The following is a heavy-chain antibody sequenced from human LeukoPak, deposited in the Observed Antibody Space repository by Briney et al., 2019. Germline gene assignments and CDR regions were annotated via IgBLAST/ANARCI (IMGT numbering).Heavy chain of an antibody. Sequence: ASVKVSCKPSGGTFNNSAISWVRQAPGQGLEWLGGIMTLFGTAGYAQKFQGRVTITKDESTITVYLELTSLTSDDTAVYYCARDVHGDYGSGWFDPWGQGTLVSVSS. J-gene: IGHJ5*02. D-gene: IGHD4-17*01. CDR1: GGTFNNSA. CDR3: ARDVHGDYGSGWFDP. CDR2: IMTLFGTA. V-gene: IGHV1-69*05.